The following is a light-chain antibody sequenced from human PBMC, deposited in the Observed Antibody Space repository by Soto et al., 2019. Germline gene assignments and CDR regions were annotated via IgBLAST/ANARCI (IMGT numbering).Light chain of an antibody. CDR3: QQYHNWPPQYT. J-gene: IGKJ2*01. CDR1: QTIASN. V-gene: IGKV3-15*01. CDR2: GAS. Sequence: EIVMTRSPVTLSVSPGERVTLSCRASQTIASNLAWYQQKPGQAPRLLIHGASTRTTGVPARFSGSGSGTEFTLTISSLQSEDFAVYYCQQYHNWPPQYTFGQGTKLQI.